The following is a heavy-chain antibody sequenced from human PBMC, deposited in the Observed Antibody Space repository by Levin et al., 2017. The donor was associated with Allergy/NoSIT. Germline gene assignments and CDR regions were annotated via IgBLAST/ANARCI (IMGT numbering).Heavy chain of an antibody. Sequence: GESLKISCAASGFTFSSYAMHWVRQAPGKGLEWVAVISYDGSNKYYADSVKGRFTISRDNSKNTLYLQMNSLRAEDTAVYYCARDRYRNTCKVDYWGQGTLVTVSS. D-gene: IGHD5-18*01. CDR1: GFTFSSYA. J-gene: IGHJ4*02. V-gene: IGHV3-30*04. CDR3: ARDRYRNTCKVDY. CDR2: ISYDGSNK.